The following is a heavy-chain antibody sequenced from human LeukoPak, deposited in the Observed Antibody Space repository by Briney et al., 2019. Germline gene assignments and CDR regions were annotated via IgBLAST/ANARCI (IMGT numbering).Heavy chain of an antibody. CDR1: GYTFTSYG. Sequence: ASVKVSCKASGYTFTSYGISWVRQAPGQGLEWMGWISAYNGNTNYAQKFQGRVTITADESTSTAYMELSSLRSEDTAVYYCARDHSSGYLYYFDYWGQGTLVTVSS. CDR3: ARDHSSGYLYYFDY. J-gene: IGHJ4*02. V-gene: IGHV1-18*01. CDR2: ISAYNGNT. D-gene: IGHD3-22*01.